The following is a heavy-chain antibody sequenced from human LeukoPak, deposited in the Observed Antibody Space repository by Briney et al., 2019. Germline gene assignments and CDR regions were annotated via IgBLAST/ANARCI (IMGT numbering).Heavy chain of an antibody. CDR1: GFSLSSQW. D-gene: IGHD3-16*01. CDR3: ARAFS. Sequence: GGSLRLSCAASGFSLSSQWMSWVRQAPGKGPEWVANIKKDGSKKSYVDSVKGRFTISRDNAKNSLYLQMNSLRAEDTAVYYCARAFSWGQGPLVTVSS. V-gene: IGHV3-7*01. CDR2: IKKDGSKK. J-gene: IGHJ5*02.